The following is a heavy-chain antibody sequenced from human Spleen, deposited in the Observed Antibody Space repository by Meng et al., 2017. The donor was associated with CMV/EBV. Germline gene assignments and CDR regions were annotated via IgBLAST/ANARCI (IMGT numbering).Heavy chain of an antibody. J-gene: IGHJ3*02. D-gene: IGHD6-6*01. V-gene: IGHV3-30*02. Sequence: GGSLRLSCAASGFTFTINGMHWVRQAPGKGLEWVALIRYDGGNKYYADSVKGRFTISRDNSKNTLYLQMNSLRTEDTAVYYCAKVSKYSSLSSDASDIWGQGTMVTVSS. CDR3: AKVSKYSSLSSDASDI. CDR2: IRYDGGNK. CDR1: GFTFTING.